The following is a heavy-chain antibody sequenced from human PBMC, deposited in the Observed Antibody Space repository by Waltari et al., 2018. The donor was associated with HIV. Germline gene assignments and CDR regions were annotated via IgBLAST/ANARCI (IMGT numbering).Heavy chain of an antibody. J-gene: IGHJ3*02. CDR3: ARDPYYYDSSGYTPDAFDI. V-gene: IGHV3-74*01. Sequence: ASGFTFSSYWMHWVRQAPGKGLVWVSRINSDGSSTSYADSVKGRFTISRDNAKNTLYLQMNSLRAEDTAVYYCARDPYYYDSSGYTPDAFDIWGQGTMVTVSS. D-gene: IGHD3-22*01. CDR2: INSDGSST. CDR1: GFTFSSYW.